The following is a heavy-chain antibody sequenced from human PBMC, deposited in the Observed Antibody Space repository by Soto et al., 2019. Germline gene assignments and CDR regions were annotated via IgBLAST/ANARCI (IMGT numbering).Heavy chain of an antibody. CDR3: ARSVAGHFDY. Sequence: PAGCLRLSCAASGFTFNIYSMNWVRQAPGKGLEWVSYITSDTATIHYADSVRGRFTVSRDNAGYSLFLQMNSLRDEDTAVYYCARSVAGHFDYWGQGALVTVSS. CDR1: GFTFNIYS. J-gene: IGHJ4*02. CDR2: ITSDTATI. V-gene: IGHV3-48*02. D-gene: IGHD6-19*01.